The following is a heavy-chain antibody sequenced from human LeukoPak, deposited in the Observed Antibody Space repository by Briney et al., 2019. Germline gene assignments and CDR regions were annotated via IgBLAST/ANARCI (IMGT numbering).Heavy chain of an antibody. J-gene: IGHJ5*02. CDR2: IKLDGSEK. Sequence: PGGSLRLSCAASGFSFSTYWMSWVRQAPGKGLEWVANIKLDGSEKYYVDFVKGRFTISRDNARNSLYLQMNSLRAEDTAVYHCVQGGRYHYGSWGQGTLVTVS. D-gene: IGHD3-9*01. CDR3: VQGGRYHYGS. CDR1: GFSFSTYW. V-gene: IGHV3-7*01.